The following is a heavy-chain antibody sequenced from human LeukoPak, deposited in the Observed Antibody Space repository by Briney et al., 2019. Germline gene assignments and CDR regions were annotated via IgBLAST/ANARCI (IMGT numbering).Heavy chain of an antibody. Sequence: GGSLRLSCAAAGFTFNNYAMSWVRQAPGKGLKWVSGISSGGSTYYADSVKGRFTISRDNSKNTLFLQMNSPRAEDTAVYYCAKDTYSSSPYYFDYWAREPWSPSPQ. D-gene: IGHD6-6*01. CDR1: GFTFNNYA. V-gene: IGHV3-23*01. CDR3: AKDTYSSSPYYFDY. J-gene: IGHJ4*02. CDR2: ISSGGST.